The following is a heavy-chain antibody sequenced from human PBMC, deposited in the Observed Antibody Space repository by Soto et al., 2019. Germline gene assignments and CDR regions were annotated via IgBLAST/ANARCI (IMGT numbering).Heavy chain of an antibody. V-gene: IGHV1-3*01. CDR3: ARGAGDYGSYYYYGMDV. CDR1: GYTFTSYA. J-gene: IGHJ6*02. D-gene: IGHD4-17*01. Sequence: QVQLEQSGAEVKKPGASVKVSCKASGYTFTSYAMHWVRQAPGQRLEWMGWINAGNGNTKYSQKFQGRVTITRDTSASTAYMELSSLRSEDTAVYYCARGAGDYGSYYYYGMDVWGQGTTVTVSS. CDR2: INAGNGNT.